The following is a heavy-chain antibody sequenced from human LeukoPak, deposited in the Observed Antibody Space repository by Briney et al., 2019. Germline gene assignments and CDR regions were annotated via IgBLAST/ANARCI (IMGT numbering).Heavy chain of an antibody. CDR3: ASARVLESFDP. Sequence: ASVKVSCKASGYTFTSYDINWVRQATGQGLEWMGWMNPNSGNTGYAQEFQGRVTMTRNTSISTAYMELSSLRSEDTAVYYCASARVLESFDPWGQGTLVTVSS. D-gene: IGHD3-3*01. J-gene: IGHJ5*02. CDR2: MNPNSGNT. CDR1: GYTFTSYD. V-gene: IGHV1-8*01.